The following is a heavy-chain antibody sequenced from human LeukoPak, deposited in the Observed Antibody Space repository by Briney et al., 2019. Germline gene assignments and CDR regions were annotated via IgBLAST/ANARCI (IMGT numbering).Heavy chain of an antibody. CDR1: GYSFTSYC. J-gene: IGHJ4*02. CDR2: IYPGDSDN. CDR3: ARHGSIAAAGIDY. Sequence: AESLKISCKGSGYSFTSYCIGWVLQMPGKGLEWMGIIYPGDSDNTYSPSFQGQVTISADKSISTAYLQWSSLKASDTAMYYCARHGSIAAAGIDYWGQGTLVTVSS. D-gene: IGHD6-13*01. V-gene: IGHV5-51*01.